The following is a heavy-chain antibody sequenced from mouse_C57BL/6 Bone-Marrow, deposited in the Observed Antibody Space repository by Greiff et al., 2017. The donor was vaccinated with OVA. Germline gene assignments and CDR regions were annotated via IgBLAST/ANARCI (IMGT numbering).Heavy chain of an antibody. V-gene: IGHV14-2*01. CDR2: IDPEDGET. CDR1: GFNIKDYY. Sequence: VQLQQSGAELVKPGASVKLSCTASGFNIKDYYMHWVKQRTEQGLEWIGRIDPEDGETKYAPQFQGKATITADTSSNTAYLQLSSLTSEDTGVYYCARSSIYYPTMDYWGQGTSVTVSS. J-gene: IGHJ4*01. D-gene: IGHD1-1*01. CDR3: ARSSIYYPTMDY.